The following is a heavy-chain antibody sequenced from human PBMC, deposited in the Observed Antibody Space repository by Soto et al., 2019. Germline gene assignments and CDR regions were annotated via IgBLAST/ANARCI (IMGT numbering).Heavy chain of an antibody. D-gene: IGHD5-18*01. CDR2: IYYSGST. CDR3: ARSGYSYGPNPLLY. V-gene: IGHV4-59*12. J-gene: IGHJ4*02. CDR1: GGSISSYY. Sequence: SETLSLTCTVSGGSISSYYWSWIRLPPGKGLEWIGYIYYSGSTNYNPFLKSRVTISVDMSKNQFSLKLSSVTAADTAVYYCARSGYSYGPNPLLYWGQGTLVTVSS.